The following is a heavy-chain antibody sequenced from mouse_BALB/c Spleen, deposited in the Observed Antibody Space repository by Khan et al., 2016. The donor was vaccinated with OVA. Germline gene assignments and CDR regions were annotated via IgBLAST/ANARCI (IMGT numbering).Heavy chain of an antibody. CDR1: GYSITSDYA. CDR3: AETGTIATVGVSDNDN. CDR2: IKYSGSS. Sequence: EVQLQESGPGLVKPSQSLSLTCTVTGYSITSDYAWNWIRQFPGNKLEWMGYIKYSGSSSFNPSLHSRFSITRDTSKIPFFLQLNSVSTVVTATSYCAETGTIATVGVSDNDNWGEGTTVT. D-gene: IGHD1-3*01. V-gene: IGHV3-2*02. J-gene: IGHJ2*01.